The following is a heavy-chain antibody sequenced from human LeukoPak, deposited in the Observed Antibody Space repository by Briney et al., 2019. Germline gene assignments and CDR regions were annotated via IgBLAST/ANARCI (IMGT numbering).Heavy chain of an antibody. Sequence: GESLKISCKGSGYSFTSYWISWVRQMPGKGLEWMGRIDPSDSYTNYSPSFQGHVTISADKSISTAYLQWSSLKASDTAMYYCARGALTISSTLYYFDCWGQGTLVTVSS. V-gene: IGHV5-10-1*01. D-gene: IGHD3-9*01. CDR2: IDPSDSYT. J-gene: IGHJ4*02. CDR3: ARGALTISSTLYYFDC. CDR1: GYSFTSYW.